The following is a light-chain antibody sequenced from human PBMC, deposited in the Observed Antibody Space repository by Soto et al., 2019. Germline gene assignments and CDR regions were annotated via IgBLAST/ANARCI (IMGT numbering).Light chain of an antibody. V-gene: IGKV1-33*01. CDR2: DAS. J-gene: IGKJ4*01. Sequence: DIQMTQSPSSLSASVGDRVTITCQASQDISNYLNWYQQKPGKAPKLLIYDASNLETGVPSTFSRSGSGTDFTFTISSLQPEDIATYYCHQYDNLPLTFGGGTKVEIK. CDR3: HQYDNLPLT. CDR1: QDISNY.